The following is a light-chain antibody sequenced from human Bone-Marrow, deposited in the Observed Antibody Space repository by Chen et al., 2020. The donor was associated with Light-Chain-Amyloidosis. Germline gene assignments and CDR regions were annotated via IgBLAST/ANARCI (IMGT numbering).Light chain of an antibody. V-gene: IGLV3-21*02. CDR2: DDS. Sequence: YVLTQPSSVSVAPGHTATIARGGKNIGSTSVHWYQQPPGQAPLLVVYDDSDRPSGIPERLSGSNSGNTATLTISRVEAGDEADYYCQVWDRSSDRPVFGGGTKLTVL. CDR1: NIGSTS. J-gene: IGLJ3*02. CDR3: QVWDRSSDRPV.